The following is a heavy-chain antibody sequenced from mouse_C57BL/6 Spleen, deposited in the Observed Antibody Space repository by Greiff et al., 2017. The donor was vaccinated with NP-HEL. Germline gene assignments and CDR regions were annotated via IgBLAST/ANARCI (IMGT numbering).Heavy chain of an antibody. CDR1: GYTFTSYW. CDR2: IDPSDSYT. V-gene: IGHV1-69*01. Sequence: QVQLQQPGAELVMPGASVKLSCTASGYTFTSYWMHWVKQRPGQGLEWIGEIDPSDSYTNYTQKFKGKSTLTVDKSSSTAYMQLSSLTSEDSAVYYCARGVGSSYGYWYFDVWGTGTTVTVSS. CDR3: ARGVGSSYGYWYFDV. D-gene: IGHD1-1*01. J-gene: IGHJ1*03.